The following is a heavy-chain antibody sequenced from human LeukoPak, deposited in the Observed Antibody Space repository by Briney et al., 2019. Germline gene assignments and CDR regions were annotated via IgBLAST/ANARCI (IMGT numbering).Heavy chain of an antibody. CDR3: ARGLQDYDFWSGYYFLDY. CDR1: GGSFSGYY. D-gene: IGHD3-3*01. J-gene: IGHJ4*02. V-gene: IGHV4-34*01. CDR2: INHSGST. Sequence: SETLSLTCAVYGGSFSGYYWSWIRQPPGKGLEWIGVINHSGSTNYNPSLKSRVTISVDTSKNQFSLKLSSVTAADTAVYYCARGLQDYDFWSGYYFLDYWGQGTLVTVSS.